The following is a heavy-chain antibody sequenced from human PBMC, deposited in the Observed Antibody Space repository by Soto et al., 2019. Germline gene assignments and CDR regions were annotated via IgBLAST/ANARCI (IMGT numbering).Heavy chain of an antibody. J-gene: IGHJ4*02. CDR3: ARERVVSGSQDF. D-gene: IGHD2-15*01. V-gene: IGHV3-33*01. CDR2: IWYDGSNK. CDR1: GFIFSNYG. Sequence: GAPLRLSCAASGFIFSNYGIHWVRQAPGKGLEWVALIWYDGSNKYYADSVKGRFIVSRDNTNNTVYLQLNRLTADDTAMYYCARERVVSGSQDFWGPAKLVTVS.